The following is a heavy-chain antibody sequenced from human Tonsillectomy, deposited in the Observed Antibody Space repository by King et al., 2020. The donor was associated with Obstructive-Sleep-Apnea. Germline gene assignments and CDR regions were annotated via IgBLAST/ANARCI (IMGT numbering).Heavy chain of an antibody. V-gene: IGHV4-61*01. CDR1: GGSVSSGNYY. Sequence: LQLQESGPGLVKPSETLSLTCTVSGGSVSSGNYYWSWIRQPPGKGLEWIGYIYYSGNTNYNPSLKSRVTISVDTSKNQFSLKLSSVTAAEPAVYYCAREARGTTMVRGVIITEDYFDYWGQGILVTVSS. D-gene: IGHD3-10*01. CDR2: IYYSGNT. CDR3: AREARGTTMVRGVIITEDYFDY. J-gene: IGHJ4*02.